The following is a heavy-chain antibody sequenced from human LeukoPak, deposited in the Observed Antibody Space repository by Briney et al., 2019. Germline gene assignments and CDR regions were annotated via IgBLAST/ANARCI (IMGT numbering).Heavy chain of an antibody. V-gene: IGHV3-30*18. J-gene: IGHJ4*02. CDR3: AKGTGSTGDRGPEFDY. CDR1: GFTFSDHY. D-gene: IGHD7-27*01. CDR2: ISDGGTDT. Sequence: GGSLRLSCAASGFTFSDHYMDWVRQAPGKGLEWVAGISDGGTDTYYADSMKGRFTISRDNSKNTVHLQISSLRPEDTAVYYCAKGTGSTGDRGPEFDYWGQGTLVTVSS.